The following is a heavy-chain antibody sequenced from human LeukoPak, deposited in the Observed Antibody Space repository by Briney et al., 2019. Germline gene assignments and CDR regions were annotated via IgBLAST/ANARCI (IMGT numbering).Heavy chain of an antibody. CDR2: IIPIFGTA. D-gene: IGHD6-13*01. V-gene: IGHV1-69*13. CDR1: GGTFTSYA. CDR3: ATLAAAGLYFDY. Sequence: ASVKVSCKASGGTFTSYAISCVRQAPGQGLEWMGGIIPIFGTANYAQKFQGRVTITADESTSTAYMELSSLRCEDTAVYYCATLAAAGLYFDYWGQGTLVTVSS. J-gene: IGHJ4*02.